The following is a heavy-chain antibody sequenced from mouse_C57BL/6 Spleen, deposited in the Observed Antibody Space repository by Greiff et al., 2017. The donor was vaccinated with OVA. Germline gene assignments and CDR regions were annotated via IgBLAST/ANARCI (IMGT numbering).Heavy chain of an antibody. V-gene: IGHV1-80*01. Sequence: VKLMESGAELVKPGASVKISCKASGYAFSSYWMNWVKQRPGKGLEWIGQIYPGDGDTYYNGKFKGKATLTADKSSSTAYMQLSSLTSEDSAVYFCAREEDGSSYGYFDVWGTGTTVTVSS. CDR1: GYAFSSYW. J-gene: IGHJ1*03. CDR3: AREEDGSSYGYFDV. D-gene: IGHD1-1*01. CDR2: IYPGDGDT.